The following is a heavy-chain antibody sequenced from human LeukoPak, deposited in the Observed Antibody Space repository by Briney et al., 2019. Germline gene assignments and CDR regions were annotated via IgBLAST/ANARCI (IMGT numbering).Heavy chain of an antibody. J-gene: IGHJ6*02. D-gene: IGHD5-12*01. CDR2: INDNGAGT. V-gene: IGHV3-23*01. CDR1: GFTFSSYA. Sequence: PGGSLRLSCAASGFTFSSYAMSWVRQAPGKGLKWVSTINDNGAGTYYADSVKGRSTISRDNSKNTLYLQMNSLRAEDSAVYYCARANTYDSNYYYGMDVWGQGTTVTVSS. CDR3: ARANTYDSNYYYGMDV.